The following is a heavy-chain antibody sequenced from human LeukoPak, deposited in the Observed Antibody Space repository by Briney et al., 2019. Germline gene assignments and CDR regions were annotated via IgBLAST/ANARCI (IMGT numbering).Heavy chain of an antibody. CDR2: ISSSSRTI. J-gene: IGHJ3*02. CDR3: ARDPYYYDSGDAFDI. CDR1: GFSFGTNS. Sequence: GGSLRLSCAASGFSFGTNSMNWVRQAPGKGLEWVSHISSSSRTIYYADSVKGRFTISRDNARNSMYLQMNSLRDEDTAVYYCARDPYYYDSGDAFDIWGQGTMVTVSS. V-gene: IGHV3-48*02. D-gene: IGHD3-22*01.